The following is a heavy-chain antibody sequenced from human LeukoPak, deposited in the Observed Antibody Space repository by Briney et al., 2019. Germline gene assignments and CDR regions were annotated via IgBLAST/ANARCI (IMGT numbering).Heavy chain of an antibody. V-gene: IGHV1-3*01. CDR3: ARDCSSTSCYIAFDL. CDR1: GYTFTSYA. D-gene: IGHD2-2*02. J-gene: IGHJ3*01. CDR2: INAGNGNT. Sequence: GASVKVSCKASGYTFTSYAMHWVRHAPGQRLEWMGGINAGNGNTKYSQKFQGRVTITRDTSASTAYMELSSLRSEDTAVYYCARDCSSTSCYIAFDLWGPGTMVTVSS.